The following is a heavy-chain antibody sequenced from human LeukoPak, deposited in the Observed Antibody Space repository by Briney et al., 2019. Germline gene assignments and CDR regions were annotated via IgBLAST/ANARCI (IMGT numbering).Heavy chain of an antibody. CDR3: ARDRYCSSTSCYPWWCDP. D-gene: IGHD2-2*01. CDR2: IIPIFGTA. J-gene: IGHJ5*02. CDR1: GGTFSSYA. V-gene: IGHV1-69*13. Sequence: GASVKVSCKASGGTFSSYAISWVRQAPGQGLEWMGGIIPIFGTAKYAQKFQGRVTITADESTSTAYMELSSLRSEDTAVYYCARDRYCSSTSCYPWWCDPCGQGTLVTVSS.